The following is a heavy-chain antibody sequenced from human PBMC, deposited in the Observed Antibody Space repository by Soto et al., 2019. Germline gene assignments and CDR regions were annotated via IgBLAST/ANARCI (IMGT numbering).Heavy chain of an antibody. CDR2: ISAYNGNT. CDR1: GYTFTNFG. D-gene: IGHD3-16*01. V-gene: IGHV1-18*01. J-gene: IGHJ4*02. CDR3: ACGGTPIDY. Sequence: QVQLVQSGAEVKKPGASVKVSCKASGYTFTNFGISWVRQAPGQGLEWMGWISAYNGNTNYAQNFQGSVTMTTDTSMRTAYMALRSLRSDDTAVYYCACGGTPIDYWGQGTLVTVSS.